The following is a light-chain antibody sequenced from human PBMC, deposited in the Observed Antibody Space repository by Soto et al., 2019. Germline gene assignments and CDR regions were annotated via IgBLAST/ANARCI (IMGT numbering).Light chain of an antibody. V-gene: IGLV2-14*03. Sequence: QSVLTQPASVFGSPGQSITISCSGTSSDIGGYDHVAWYQQFPGKSAKVMXYXXXYRPSGVSDRFSGSKSGITASLTISGLQTEDEADYYCISYTNRQSYVFGTGTKVTVL. CDR3: ISYTNRQSYV. CDR1: SSDIGGYDH. J-gene: IGLJ1*01. CDR2: XXX.